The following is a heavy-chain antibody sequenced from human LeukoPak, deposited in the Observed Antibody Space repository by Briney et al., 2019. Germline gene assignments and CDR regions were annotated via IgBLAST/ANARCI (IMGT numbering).Heavy chain of an antibody. CDR3: TRDYSGSRNYYYYYGMHV. CDR1: EFTFSSYC. Sequence: PGGSLRLSCVASEFTFSSYCMNWVRQAPGKGLEWVANIKQDGSEKYYVDSVKGRFTISRDNAKNSLYLQVNSLTAEDTAVYYCTRDYSGSRNYYYYYGMHVWGQGTTVTVSS. CDR2: IKQDGSEK. J-gene: IGHJ6*02. V-gene: IGHV3-7*01. D-gene: IGHD3-10*01.